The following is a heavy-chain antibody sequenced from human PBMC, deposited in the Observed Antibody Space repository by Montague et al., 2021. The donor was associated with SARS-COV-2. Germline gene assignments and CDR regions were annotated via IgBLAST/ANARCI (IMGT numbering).Heavy chain of an antibody. V-gene: IGHV4-59*01. D-gene: IGHD3-9*01. CDR1: GGSISSYY. Sequence: SETLSLTCTVSGGSISSYYWSWIRQPPGKGLEWIGYIYYSGSTNYNPSLKLRVTISVATSKNQFPLKLSSVTAADTAVYYCARASRTDFDRLFPDSGSFYYYMDVWGKGTTVTVSS. J-gene: IGHJ6*03. CDR2: IYYSGST. CDR3: ARASRTDFDRLFPDSGSFYYYMDV.